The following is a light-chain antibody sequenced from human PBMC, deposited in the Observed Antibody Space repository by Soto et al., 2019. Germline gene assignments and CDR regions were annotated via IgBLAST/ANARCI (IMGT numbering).Light chain of an antibody. CDR2: DGS. CDR1: QSINTW. CDR3: QQYQTYSRS. J-gene: IGKJ1*01. Sequence: DIQMTQSPSTVSASVGARITITCRASQSINTWLAWYRQRTGEAPKLLIDDGSTLAMGVPSRFSGSGSGTDFTLSISSLQPDDFATIYCQQYQTYSRSVGQGTNVEVK. V-gene: IGKV1-5*01.